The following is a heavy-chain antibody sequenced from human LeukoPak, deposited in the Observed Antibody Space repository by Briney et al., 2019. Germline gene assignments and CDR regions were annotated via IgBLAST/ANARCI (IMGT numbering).Heavy chain of an antibody. CDR1: GGTFSSYA. J-gene: IGHJ6*03. Sequence: SVKVSCKXSGGTFSSYAISWVLQAPGQGLEWMGGIIPIFGTANYAQKFQGRVTITADESTSTAYMELSSLRSEDTAVYYCARGEGYCSSTSCYTDYYYYMDVWGKGTTVTVSS. V-gene: IGHV1-69*01. CDR3: ARGEGYCSSTSCYTDYYYYMDV. CDR2: IIPIFGTA. D-gene: IGHD2-2*02.